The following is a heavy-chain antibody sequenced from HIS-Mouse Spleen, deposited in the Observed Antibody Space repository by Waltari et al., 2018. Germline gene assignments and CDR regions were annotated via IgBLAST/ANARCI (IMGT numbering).Heavy chain of an antibody. D-gene: IGHD6-6*01. V-gene: IGHV3-30*04. CDR3: AREINRIAARSFSFDY. J-gene: IGHJ4*02. CDR1: GFTFSSYA. CDR2: ISYDGSNK. Sequence: QVQLVESGGGVVQPGRSLRLSCAASGFTFSSYAMHWVRQAAGKGLEWVAVISYDGSNKYYADSVKGRFTISRDNSKNTLYLQMNSLRAEDTAVYYCAREINRIAARSFSFDYWGQGTLVTVSS.